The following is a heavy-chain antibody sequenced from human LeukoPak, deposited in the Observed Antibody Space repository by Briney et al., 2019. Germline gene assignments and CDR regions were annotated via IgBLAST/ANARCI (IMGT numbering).Heavy chain of an antibody. D-gene: IGHD2-2*01. CDR3: AKVQKPYCSSTTCFLDY. CDR1: GFTFSRFTFSSYS. J-gene: IGHJ4*02. Sequence: GGSLRLSCAASGFTFSRFTFSSYSMNWVRQAPGKGLEWVSAITGSGGTTYYADSVKGRFTISRDNSNNTLYLQMNSLRAEDTAVYYCAKVQKPYCSSTTCFLDYWGQGTLVTVSS. V-gene: IGHV3-23*01. CDR2: ITGSGGTT.